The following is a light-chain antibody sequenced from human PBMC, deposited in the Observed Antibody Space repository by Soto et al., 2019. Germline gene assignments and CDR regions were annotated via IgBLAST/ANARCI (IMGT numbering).Light chain of an antibody. CDR1: QSVGNNY. CDR2: GAS. Sequence: EVVLTQSPGSLSLSPGERATLSCRASQSVGNNYLAWYQQRPGQAPRLLIYGASSRATGIPDKFSGSGSGTDFTLSISRLEPEDFAVYYCQQYASSPITCGQGTRLEIK. V-gene: IGKV3-20*01. CDR3: QQYASSPIT. J-gene: IGKJ5*01.